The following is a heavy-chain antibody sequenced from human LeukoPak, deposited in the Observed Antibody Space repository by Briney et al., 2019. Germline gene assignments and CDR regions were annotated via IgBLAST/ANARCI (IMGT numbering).Heavy chain of an antibody. CDR3: AGYCSSTSCPDMQGYYYYGMDV. CDR1: GGSISSYH. Sequence: SETLSLTCTVSGGSISSYHWSWIRQPPGKGLEWIGYIYYSGSTNYNPSLKSRVTISVDTSKNQFSLKLSSVTAADTAVYYCAGYCSSTSCPDMQGYYYYGMDVWGQGTTVTVSS. J-gene: IGHJ6*02. D-gene: IGHD2-2*01. CDR2: IYYSGST. V-gene: IGHV4-59*08.